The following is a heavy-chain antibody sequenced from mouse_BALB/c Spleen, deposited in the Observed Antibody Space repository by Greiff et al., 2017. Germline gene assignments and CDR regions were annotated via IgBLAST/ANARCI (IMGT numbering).Heavy chain of an antibody. CDR1: GFTFSSYT. J-gene: IGHJ1*01. D-gene: IGHD1-1*01. V-gene: IGHV5-6-4*01. Sequence: EVKLVESGGGLVKPGGSLKLSCAASGFTFSSYTMSWVRQTPEKRLEWVATISSGGSYTYYPDSVKGRFTISRDNAKNTLYLQMSSLKSEDTAMYYCTRDLYYGSSSLGFDVWGAGTTVTVSS. CDR2: ISSGGSYT. CDR3: TRDLYYGSSSLGFDV.